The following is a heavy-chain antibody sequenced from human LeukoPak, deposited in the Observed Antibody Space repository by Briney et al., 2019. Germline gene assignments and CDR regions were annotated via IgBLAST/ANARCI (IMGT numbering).Heavy chain of an antibody. CDR2: IYSSGST. J-gene: IGHJ4*02. CDR3: ARGTYASGSYVFDY. V-gene: IGHV4-59*01. D-gene: IGHD3-10*01. Sequence: SETLSLTCTVSGGSISSYYWSWIRRPPGKGLEWVGYIYSSGSTNYSPSLKTRVTISVDTSKNQFSLRLSSVTAADAAVYYCARGTYASGSYVFDYWGQGTLVTVSA. CDR1: GGSISSYY.